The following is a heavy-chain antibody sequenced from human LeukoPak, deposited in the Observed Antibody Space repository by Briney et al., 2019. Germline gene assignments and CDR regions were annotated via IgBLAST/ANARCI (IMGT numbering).Heavy chain of an antibody. Sequence: SETLSLTCTVSGGSISRYYWSWIRQPPGKGLEWIGYIYYSGSTNYNPSLKSRVTISVDTSKNQFSLKLSSVTAADTAVYYCARSDYDFWSGSNWFDPWGQGTLVTVSS. D-gene: IGHD3-3*01. CDR1: GGSISRYY. CDR3: ARSDYDFWSGSNWFDP. V-gene: IGHV4-59*01. CDR2: IYYSGST. J-gene: IGHJ5*02.